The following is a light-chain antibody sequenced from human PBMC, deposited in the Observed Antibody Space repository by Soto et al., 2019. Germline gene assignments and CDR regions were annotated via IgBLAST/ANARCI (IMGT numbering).Light chain of an antibody. CDR2: AAS. V-gene: IGKV1-39*01. CDR3: QHSYSTPRT. CDR1: QSISSY. Sequence: DVQMTQSPSSLSASVGDRVTITCRASQSISSYLNWYQQKPGKAPKLLIYAASSLQSGVPSRFSGSGSGTDFTLTISSLQREDFATYYCQHSYSTPRTFGGGTKVEIK. J-gene: IGKJ4*01.